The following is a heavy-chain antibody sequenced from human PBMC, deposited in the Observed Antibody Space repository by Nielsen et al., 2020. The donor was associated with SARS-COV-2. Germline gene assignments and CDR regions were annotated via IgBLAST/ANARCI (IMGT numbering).Heavy chain of an antibody. J-gene: IGHJ4*02. CDR3: ARGILLSDY. V-gene: IGHV3-74*01. CDR2: INSDGSST. D-gene: IGHD3-16*02. Sequence: VRQAPGKGLVWVSRINSDGSSTSYADSVKGRFTISRDNAKSTLYLQMNSLRAEDTAVYYCARGILLSDYWGQGTLVTVSS.